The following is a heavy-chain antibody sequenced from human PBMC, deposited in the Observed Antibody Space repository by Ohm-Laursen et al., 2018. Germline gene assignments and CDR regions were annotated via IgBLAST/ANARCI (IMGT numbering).Heavy chain of an antibody. Sequence: ASVKVSCKVSGYTLTELSMHWVRQAPGKGLEWMGGFDPEDGETIYAQKFQGRVTMTEDTSTDAAYMELSSLRSEDTAVYYCATVAYYGYGYFDYWGQGTLVTVSS. J-gene: IGHJ4*02. CDR2: FDPEDGET. D-gene: IGHD3-10*01. CDR3: ATVAYYGYGYFDY. CDR1: GYTLTELS. V-gene: IGHV1-24*01.